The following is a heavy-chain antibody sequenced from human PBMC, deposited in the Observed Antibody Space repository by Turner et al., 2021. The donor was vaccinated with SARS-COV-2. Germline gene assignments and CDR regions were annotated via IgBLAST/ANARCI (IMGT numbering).Heavy chain of an antibody. D-gene: IGHD6-13*01. V-gene: IGHV4-39*01. CDR1: GRSISSSSYY. CDR3: GASTGAGTGLNYGGMDV. J-gene: IGHJ6*02. Sequence: QLQLQESGRGLVKPSAPLSLPCTVSGRSISSSSYYWGWKRQTPGKGLEWIGSIDYSGSTYYNPSPLKRDAITVDATKNRFSLKLSSVTAADTAVYYCGASTGAGTGLNYGGMDVWGQGTTVTVSS. CDR2: IDYSGST.